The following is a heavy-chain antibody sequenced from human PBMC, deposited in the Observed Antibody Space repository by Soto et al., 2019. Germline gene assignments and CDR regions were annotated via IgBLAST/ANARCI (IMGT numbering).Heavy chain of an antibody. CDR1: GFTFRSYA. Sequence: QVQLVESGGGVVQPGRSLRLSCAASGFTFRSYAMHWVRQAPGKGLEWVAVISYDGSNKYYADSVKGRFTTSRDNSKNPLYVQMNRLRAEDSAVYYCAREVEGLDSWGQGTLVTVSS. D-gene: IGHD2-21*01. J-gene: IGHJ4*02. V-gene: IGHV3-30-3*01. CDR3: AREVEGLDS. CDR2: ISYDGSNK.